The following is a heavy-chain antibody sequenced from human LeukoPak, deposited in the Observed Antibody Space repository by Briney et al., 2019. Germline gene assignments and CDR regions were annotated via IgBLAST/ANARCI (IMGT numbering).Heavy chain of an antibody. CDR3: AKDRAGVTASTDY. D-gene: IGHD2-21*02. CDR2: ISYDGSNK. CDR1: GFTFSSYG. Sequence: GGSLRLSCAASGFTFSSYGMHWVRQAPGKGLEWVAVISYDGSNKYYADSVKGRFTISRDNSKNTLYLQMNSLRAEDTAVYYCAKDRAGVTASTDYWGQGTLVTVSS. J-gene: IGHJ4*02. V-gene: IGHV3-30*18.